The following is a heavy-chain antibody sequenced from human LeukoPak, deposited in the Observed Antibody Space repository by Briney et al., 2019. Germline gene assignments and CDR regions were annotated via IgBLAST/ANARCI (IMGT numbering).Heavy chain of an antibody. CDR2: IYHSGST. J-gene: IGHJ4*02. CDR1: GGSISTYY. D-gene: IGHD5-12*01. V-gene: IGHV4-59*01. Sequence: PSETLSLTCTVSGGSISTYYWSWIRQPPGKGLEWIGYIYHSGSTYYNPSLQSRVTISGDTSKNQFSLELTSVTAADTALYYCARTPVATYFDYWGQGTLVTVSS. CDR3: ARTPVATYFDY.